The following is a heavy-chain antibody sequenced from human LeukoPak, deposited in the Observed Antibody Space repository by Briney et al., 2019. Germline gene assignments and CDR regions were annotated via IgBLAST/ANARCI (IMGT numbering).Heavy chain of an antibody. D-gene: IGHD2-2*01. CDR3: ARDCSSTSCYRSGLDP. Sequence: GTLTLSCAASGCTFSSYYMHWFRHPPGKGLVGFSGINNDGSSTNYAASVKGRFTISRDNAKNTLYLQMNSLRAEDTAVYYCARDCSSTSCYRSGLDPWGQGTLVTVSS. J-gene: IGHJ5*02. V-gene: IGHV3-74*01. CDR1: GCTFSSYY. CDR2: INNDGSST.